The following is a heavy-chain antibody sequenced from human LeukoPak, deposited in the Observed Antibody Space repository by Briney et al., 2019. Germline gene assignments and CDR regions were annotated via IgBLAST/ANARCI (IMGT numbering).Heavy chain of an antibody. V-gene: IGHV4-4*07. D-gene: IGHD3-22*01. J-gene: IGHJ4*02. CDR3: ARDRYYYDSSGYYYFDY. CDR1: GGSISSYY. CDR2: IYTSGST. Sequence: SETLSLTCTVSGGSISSYYWSWIRQPAGKGLEWIGRIYTSGSTNYNPSPKSRVTMSVDTSKNQFSLKLSSVTAADTAVYYCARDRYYYDSSGYYYFDYWGQGTLVTVSS.